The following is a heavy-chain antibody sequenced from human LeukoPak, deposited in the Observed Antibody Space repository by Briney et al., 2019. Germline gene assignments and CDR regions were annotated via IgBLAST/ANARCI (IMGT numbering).Heavy chain of an antibody. V-gene: IGHV4-39*01. CDR1: GGSINSANYY. CDR3: ARQRADYYYYYVDV. CDR2: IYYSETT. J-gene: IGHJ6*03. Sequence: SETLSLTCTVSGGSINSANYYWGWLRQPPGKGLEWIGSIYYSETTYDNPSLKSRVTISIETSKNQFSLELSSVTASDTAVYYCARQRADYYYYYVDVWGKGTTVAVS.